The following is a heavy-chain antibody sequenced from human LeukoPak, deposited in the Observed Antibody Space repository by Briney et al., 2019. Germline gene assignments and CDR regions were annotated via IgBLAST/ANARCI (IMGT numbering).Heavy chain of an antibody. D-gene: IGHD1-26*01. CDR2: ISGYNGNT. CDR3: VREYQVGASHFYYYGMDV. CDR1: GYTFSIYG. J-gene: IGHJ6*02. Sequence: ASVKVSCKASGYTFSIYGINWVRQAPGQGLEWMGWISGYNGNTQYTERLQGRVTMTTDTSTSTVYMELRNLRSDDTAVYYCVREYQVGASHFYYYGMDVWGQGTTVTVSS. V-gene: IGHV1-18*01.